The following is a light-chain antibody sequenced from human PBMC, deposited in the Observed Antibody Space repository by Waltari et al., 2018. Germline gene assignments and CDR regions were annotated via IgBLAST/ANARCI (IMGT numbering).Light chain of an antibody. Sequence: DIQMTQSPSTLSASVGDRVTITCRASQSISNWLAWYQQKPGKAPKLLIYKASTLESGVPAEFTGSGSGREFTLTIISLQPDDFATDYCQEYNSNSLRTSSGGTKVEIK. CDR1: QSISNW. V-gene: IGKV1-5*03. J-gene: IGKJ4*02. CDR2: KAS. CDR3: QEYNSNSLRT.